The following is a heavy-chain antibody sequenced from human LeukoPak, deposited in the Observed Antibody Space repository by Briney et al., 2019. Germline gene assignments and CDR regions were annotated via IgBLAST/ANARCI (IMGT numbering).Heavy chain of an antibody. V-gene: IGHV3-11*01. CDR3: ARDIIVQGTSWNAFDI. CDR1: GFTFSDYY. J-gene: IGHJ3*02. D-gene: IGHD2-2*01. CDR2: ISSSGSTI. Sequence: PGGSLRLSCAASGFTFSDYYMSWIRQAPGKGLEWVSYISSSGSTIYYADSVKGRFTISRDNAKNSLYLQMNSLRAEGTAVYYCARDIIVQGTSWNAFDIWGQGTMVTVSS.